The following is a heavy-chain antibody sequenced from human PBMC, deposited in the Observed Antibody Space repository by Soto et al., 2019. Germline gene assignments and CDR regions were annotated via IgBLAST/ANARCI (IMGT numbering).Heavy chain of an antibody. V-gene: IGHV3-48*02. CDR2: ISSGIATT. CDR3: ARGGAGRPDY. J-gene: IGHJ4*02. D-gene: IGHD6-13*01. CDR1: GFTFSSYG. Sequence: EVKLVNSGGGLVQPGGSLRLSCAASGFTFSSYGMNWVRQAPGKGLEWISYISSGIATTNYADSVKGRFTISRDNAKSSLYLQLISLRDDDTAVYYCARGGAGRPDYWGQGTLVIVSS.